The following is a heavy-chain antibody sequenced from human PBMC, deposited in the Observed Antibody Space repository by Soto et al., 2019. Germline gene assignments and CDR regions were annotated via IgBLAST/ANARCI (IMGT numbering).Heavy chain of an antibody. J-gene: IGHJ3*02. CDR1: GGSINNYY. D-gene: IGHD5-12*01. CDR3: ARRYSGYDDAFDI. CDR2: IYYSGGT. Sequence: QVQLQESGPGLVKPSETLSLTCTVSGGSINNYYWSWIRQPPGKGLEWIGYIYYSGGTNYNPSLKSRVTASVDTSNSQFSVKLISVTAADTAVYYCARRYSGYDDAFDIWGQGTMVTVSS. V-gene: IGHV4-59*01.